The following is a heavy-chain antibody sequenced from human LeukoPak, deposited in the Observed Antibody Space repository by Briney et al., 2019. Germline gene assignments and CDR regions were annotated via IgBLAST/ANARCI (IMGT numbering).Heavy chain of an antibody. J-gene: IGHJ5*02. CDR2: IKQDGSEK. CDR1: XFSSXW. Sequence: XFSSXWMSWVRQAPGKGLEWVANIKQDGSEKYYVDSVKGRFTISRDNAKNSLYLQMNSLRAEDTAVYYCARDDCSSISCYHNWFDPWGQGTLVTVSS. CDR3: ARDDCSSISCYHNWFDP. D-gene: IGHD2-2*01. V-gene: IGHV3-7*01.